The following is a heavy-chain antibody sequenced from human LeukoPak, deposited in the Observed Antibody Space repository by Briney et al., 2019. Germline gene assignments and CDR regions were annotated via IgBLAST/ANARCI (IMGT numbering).Heavy chain of an antibody. CDR2: INPNSGGT. CDR1: GYTFTGYY. J-gene: IGHJ4*02. V-gene: IGHV1-2*04. Sequence: ASVKVSCKASGYTFTGYYIHWVRQAPGQGLEWMGWINPNSGGTNYAQKFQGWVTMTRDTSISTTYMELGRLRSDDTAVYYCASSIAARRTLPMFDYWGQGTLVTVSS. D-gene: IGHD6-6*01. CDR3: ASSIAARRTLPMFDY.